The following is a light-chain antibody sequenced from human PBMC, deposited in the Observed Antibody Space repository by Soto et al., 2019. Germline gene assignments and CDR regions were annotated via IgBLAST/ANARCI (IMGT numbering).Light chain of an antibody. CDR3: TSYTTIITYV. Sequence: QSALTQPASVSGSPGQSITISCTGTSSDVGAYNYVSWYQHHPSKAPKLIIYEVSNRPSGVSNRFSGSKSGNTASLTISGLQAEDEADYYCTSYTTIITYVFGTGTKVTVL. J-gene: IGLJ1*01. V-gene: IGLV2-14*01. CDR1: SSDVGAYNY. CDR2: EVS.